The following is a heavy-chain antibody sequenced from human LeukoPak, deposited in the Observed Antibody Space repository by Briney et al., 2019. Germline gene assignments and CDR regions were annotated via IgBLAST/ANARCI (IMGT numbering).Heavy chain of an antibody. D-gene: IGHD2-2*01. CDR1: GGSISSYY. CDR2: IYYSGSS. CDR3: ARGLGYCSSTSCYGPADY. Sequence: SETLSLTCTVSGGSISSYYWSWIRQPPGKGLEWIGYIYYSGSSNYNPSLKSRVTISVDTSKNQFSLKLSSVTAADTAVYYCARGLGYCSSTSCYGPADYWGQGTLVTVSS. V-gene: IGHV4-59*01. J-gene: IGHJ4*02.